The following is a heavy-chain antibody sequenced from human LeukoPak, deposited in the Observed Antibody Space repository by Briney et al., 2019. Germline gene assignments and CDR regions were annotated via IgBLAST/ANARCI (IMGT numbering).Heavy chain of an antibody. V-gene: IGHV4-59*01. Sequence: SETLSLTCTGSGGSISSYYWSWIRQPPGKGLEWIGYIYYSGSTNYNPSLKSRVTISVDTSKNQFSLKLSSVTAADTAVYYCARVGYSSGWYRWFDPWGQGTLVTVSS. CDR3: ARVGYSSGWYRWFDP. J-gene: IGHJ5*02. CDR2: IYYSGST. CDR1: GGSISSYY. D-gene: IGHD6-19*01.